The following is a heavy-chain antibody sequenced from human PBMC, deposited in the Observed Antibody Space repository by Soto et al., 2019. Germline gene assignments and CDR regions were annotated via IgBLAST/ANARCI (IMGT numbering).Heavy chain of an antibody. CDR2: ISSSGSTI. V-gene: IGHV3-48*03. D-gene: IGHD3-10*01. CDR1: GFTFSSYE. Sequence: PGGSLRLSCAASGFTFSSYEMNWVRQAPGKGLEWVSYISSSGSTIYYADSVKGRFTISRDNAKNSLYLQMNSLRAEDTAVYYCARDGSGSYLLYYYGMDVWGQGTTATVSS. CDR3: ARDGSGSYLLYYYGMDV. J-gene: IGHJ6*02.